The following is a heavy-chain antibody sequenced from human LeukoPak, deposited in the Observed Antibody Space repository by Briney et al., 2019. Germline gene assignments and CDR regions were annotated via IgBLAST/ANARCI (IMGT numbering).Heavy chain of an antibody. CDR2: IYTSGST. D-gene: IGHD4-23*01. Sequence: SETLSLTCTVSGGSISSYYWSWIRQPPGKGLEWIGYIYTSGSTNYNPSLKSRVTISVDTSKNQFSLKLSSVTAADTAVYYCARTNYGGNYYYYYYMDVWGKGTTVTASS. CDR3: ARTNYGGNYYYYYYMDV. V-gene: IGHV4-4*09. CDR1: GGSISSYY. J-gene: IGHJ6*03.